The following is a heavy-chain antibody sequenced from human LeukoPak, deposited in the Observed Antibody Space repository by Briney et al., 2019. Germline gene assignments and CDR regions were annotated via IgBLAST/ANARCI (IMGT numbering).Heavy chain of an antibody. D-gene: IGHD6-13*01. V-gene: IGHV3-48*04. Sequence: GGSLRLSCAASGFTLSDYNMHWVRQAPGKGLEWVSYSSNIPTTTFYADSVKGRFTISRDNAKNSLYLQMNSLRAEDTAVYYCARGVRIALYYYYYMDVWGKGTTVTVSS. CDR1: GFTLSDYN. CDR2: SSNIPTTT. J-gene: IGHJ6*03. CDR3: ARGVRIALYYYYYMDV.